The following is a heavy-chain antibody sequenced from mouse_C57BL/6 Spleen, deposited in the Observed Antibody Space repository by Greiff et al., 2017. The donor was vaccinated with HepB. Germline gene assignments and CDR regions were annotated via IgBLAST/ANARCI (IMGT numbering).Heavy chain of an antibody. D-gene: IGHD1-1*01. V-gene: IGHV1-22*01. Sequence: VQLQQPGAELVKPGASVKMSCKASGYTFTSYWITWVKQRPGQGLEWIGYINPNNGGTSYNQKFKGKATLTVNKSSSTAYMELRSLTSEDSAVYYCARMWSYDYAMDYWGQGTSVTVSS. J-gene: IGHJ4*01. CDR3: ARMWSYDYAMDY. CDR2: INPNNGGT. CDR1: GYTFTSYW.